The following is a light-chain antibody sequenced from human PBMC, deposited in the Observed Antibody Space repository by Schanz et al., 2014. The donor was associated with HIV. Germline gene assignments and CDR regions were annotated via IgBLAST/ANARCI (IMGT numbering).Light chain of an antibody. V-gene: IGKV1-5*03. J-gene: IGKJ2*01. CDR1: QDIRAR. Sequence: DIQMTQSPSTLSASVGDRVTLTCRASQDIRARLAWYQQKPGKAPKLLIYQASYLETGVPSRFSGSGSGTEFTLTISRLQPDDLGTYYCQQYNNRSPFTFGPGTKLES. CDR2: QAS. CDR3: QQYNNRSPFT.